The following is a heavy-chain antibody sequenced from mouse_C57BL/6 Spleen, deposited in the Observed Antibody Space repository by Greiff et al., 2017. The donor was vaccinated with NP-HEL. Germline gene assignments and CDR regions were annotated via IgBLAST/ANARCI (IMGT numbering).Heavy chain of an antibody. CDR2: IDPSDSYT. CDR1: GYTFTSYW. D-gene: IGHD1-1*01. Sequence: VQLQQPGAELVKPGASVKLSCKASGYTFTSYWMQWVKQRPGQGLEWIGEIDPSDSYTNYNQKFKGKATLTVDTSSSTAYMQLSSLTSEDSAVYYCARHYGSSYSFDYWGQGTTLTVSS. J-gene: IGHJ2*01. V-gene: IGHV1-50*01. CDR3: ARHYGSSYSFDY.